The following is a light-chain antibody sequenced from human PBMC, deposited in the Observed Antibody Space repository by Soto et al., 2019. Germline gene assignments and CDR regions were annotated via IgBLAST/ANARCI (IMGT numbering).Light chain of an antibody. J-gene: IGLJ3*02. Sequence: QPVLTQPPSASASLGASVKLTCTLSSGHNSYAIAWHQQQPEKGPRYLMKLNSDGSHSKGDGIPDRFSGSSSGAERYLTISSLQCEDEADYYCQTWSTDIRVFGGGTKLT. V-gene: IGLV4-69*01. CDR2: LNSDGSH. CDR3: QTWSTDIRV. CDR1: SGHNSYA.